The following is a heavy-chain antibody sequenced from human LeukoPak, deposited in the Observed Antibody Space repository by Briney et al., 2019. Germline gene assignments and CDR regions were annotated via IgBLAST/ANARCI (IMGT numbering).Heavy chain of an antibody. CDR3: ATYNWGSAFDI. CDR1: GFIISTYY. D-gene: IGHD7-27*01. CDR2: INPDGSMP. Sequence: GGSLRLSCAASGFIISTYYMYGLRHAPGREVVWVSRINPDGSMPAHADSVRRLFTISRDNAKNTLYLAMDRLRGHDTAVHYCATYNWGSAFDIWGQGRMVTVSS. V-gene: IGHV3-74*01. J-gene: IGHJ3*02.